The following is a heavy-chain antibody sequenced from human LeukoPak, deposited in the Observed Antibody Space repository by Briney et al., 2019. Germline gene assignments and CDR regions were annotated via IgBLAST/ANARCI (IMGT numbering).Heavy chain of an antibody. CDR3: AGLGILRYFDRFYYYHGMDV. CDR2: IYYSGST. V-gene: IGHV4-59*08. Sequence: SETLSLTCTVSGVSISSYYWSWIRQPPGKGLEWIGHIYYSGSTNYNPSLKSRVTISGDTSKNQFSLKMSSVTAADTAVYYCAGLGILRYFDRFYYYHGMDVWGQGTTVTVSS. J-gene: IGHJ6*02. CDR1: GVSISSYY. D-gene: IGHD3-9*01.